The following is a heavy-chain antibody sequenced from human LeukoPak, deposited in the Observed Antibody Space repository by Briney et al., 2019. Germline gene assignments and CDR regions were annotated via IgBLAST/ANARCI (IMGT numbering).Heavy chain of an antibody. CDR3: ARDLASGTTSGLGGGFDY. CDR2: ISSSSSYI. Sequence: PGGSLRLSCAASGFTFSSYSMNWVRQAPGKGLEWVSSISSSSSYIYYADSVKGRFTISRDNAKNSLYLQMNSLRAEDTAVYYCARDLASGTTSGLGGGFDYWGQGTLVTVSS. CDR1: GFTFSSYS. D-gene: IGHD1-1*01. V-gene: IGHV3-21*01. J-gene: IGHJ4*02.